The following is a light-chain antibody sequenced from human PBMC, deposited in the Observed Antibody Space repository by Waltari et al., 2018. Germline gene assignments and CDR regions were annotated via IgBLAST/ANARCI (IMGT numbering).Light chain of an antibody. CDR1: SGHSSNI. Sequence: QLVLTQSPSASASLGASVTPTCTLSSGHSSNIIAWLQQQPRKDPRYLMKVNSDGSHSKGDDIPDRFSGSSSGAERYLTISSLQSEDEADYYCQTGGHGTWVFGGGTKLTVL. J-gene: IGLJ3*02. CDR2: VNSDGSH. V-gene: IGLV4-69*01. CDR3: QTGGHGTWV.